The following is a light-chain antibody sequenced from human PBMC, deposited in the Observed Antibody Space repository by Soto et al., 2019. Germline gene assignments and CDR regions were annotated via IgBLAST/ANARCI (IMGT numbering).Light chain of an antibody. CDR2: VAS. CDR1: KSVSSN. V-gene: IGKV3-15*01. J-gene: IGKJ4*01. CDR3: QQDNVWPLY. Sequence: EIVMTQSPSTLSVSPGERATLSCRASKSVSSNLAWYQQNLGQTPKLLIYVASTRATGIPARFSGSRSGTEFNLTISSLQSEDFAVYDCQQDNVWPLYFGGGTKVEFK.